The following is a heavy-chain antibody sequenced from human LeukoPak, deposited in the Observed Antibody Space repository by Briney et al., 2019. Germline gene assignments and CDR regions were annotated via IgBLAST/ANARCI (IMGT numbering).Heavy chain of an antibody. CDR2: ISSSSSYI. CDR1: GVTFSSYS. J-gene: IGHJ6*03. V-gene: IGHV3-21*01. CDR3: ARDESDYYYYYYMDV. Sequence: TGGSLRLSCAASGVTFSSYSMNWVRQAPGKGLEWVSSISSSSSYIYYADSVKGRFTISRDNAKNSLYLQMNSLRAEDTAVYYCARDESDYYYYYYMDVWGKGTTVTVSS.